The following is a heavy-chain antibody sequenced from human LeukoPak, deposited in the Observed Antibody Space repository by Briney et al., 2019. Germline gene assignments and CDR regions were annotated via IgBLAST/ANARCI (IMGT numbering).Heavy chain of an antibody. V-gene: IGHV3-33*01. Sequence: GGSLRLSCAASGFNFTIYGMHWVRQAPGKGLEWVAVIWYDGSNEYYADSVKGRFTISRDNSKNRLDLQMNSLRADDTAVYYCARGYVWSSSSPFDYWGQGTLVTVSS. CDR1: GFNFTIYG. CDR2: IWYDGSNE. J-gene: IGHJ4*02. CDR3: ARGYVWSSSSPFDY. D-gene: IGHD6-6*01.